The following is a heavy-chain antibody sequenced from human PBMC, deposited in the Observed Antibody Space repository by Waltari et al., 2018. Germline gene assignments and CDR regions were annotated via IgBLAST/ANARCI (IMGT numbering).Heavy chain of an antibody. CDR1: GFTVSSNY. Sequence: VQLVESGGGLVQPGGSLRLSCAASGFTVSSNYMSWVSQAPGKGLEWVAVISYDGSNEYYADSVKDRFTISRDNSKNTLYLQMNSLRAEDTAVYYCAKGFLEWVLFGHNAMDVWGQGTTVTVSS. CDR2: ISYDGSNE. D-gene: IGHD3-3*01. V-gene: IGHV3-30*18. CDR3: AKGFLEWVLFGHNAMDV. J-gene: IGHJ6*02.